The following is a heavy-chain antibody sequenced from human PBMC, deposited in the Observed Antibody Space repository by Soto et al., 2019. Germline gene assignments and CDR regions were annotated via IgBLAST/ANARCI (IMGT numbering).Heavy chain of an antibody. Sequence: PGESLKISCKGSGYSFTSYWIGWVRQMPGKGLEWMGIIYPGDSDTRYSPSFQGQVTISADKSISTAYLQWSSLKASDTAMYYCARHGIVVVPAATPGGVYYYYYYMDVWGKGTTVTVSS. CDR3: ARHGIVVVPAATPGGVYYYYYYMDV. CDR2: IYPGDSDT. J-gene: IGHJ6*03. V-gene: IGHV5-51*01. D-gene: IGHD2-2*01. CDR1: GYSFTSYW.